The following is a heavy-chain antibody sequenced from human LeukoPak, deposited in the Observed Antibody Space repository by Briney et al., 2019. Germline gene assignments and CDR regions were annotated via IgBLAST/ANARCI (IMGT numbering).Heavy chain of an antibody. V-gene: IGHV1-69*13. CDR1: GGTFSSYA. J-gene: IGHJ4*02. Sequence: ASVTVSCKASGGTFSSYAISWVRQAPGQGLEWMGGIIPIFGTANYAQKFQGRVTITADESTSTAYMELSSLRSEDTAVYYCASNLETATITLYYFDYWGQGTLVTVSS. D-gene: IGHD5-24*01. CDR2: IIPIFGTA. CDR3: ASNLETATITLYYFDY.